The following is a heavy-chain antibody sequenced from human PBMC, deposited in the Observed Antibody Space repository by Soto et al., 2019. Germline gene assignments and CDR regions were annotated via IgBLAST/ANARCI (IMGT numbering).Heavy chain of an antibody. V-gene: IGHV3-7*05. Sequence: EVQLVESGGGLVQPGGSLRLSCAASGFTFSSYWMSWVRQAPGKGLEWVANIKQDGSEKYYVDSVKGRFTISRDNAKNSLYLQMNSLRAEDTAVYYCAREPVHSSGYFNGFSDVWGQGTTVTVSS. D-gene: IGHD3-22*01. J-gene: IGHJ6*02. CDR3: AREPVHSSGYFNGFSDV. CDR2: IKQDGSEK. CDR1: GFTFSSYW.